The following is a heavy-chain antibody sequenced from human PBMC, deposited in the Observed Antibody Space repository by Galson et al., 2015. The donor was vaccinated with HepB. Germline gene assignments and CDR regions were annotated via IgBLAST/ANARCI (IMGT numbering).Heavy chain of an antibody. CDR1: GFTFSSYS. D-gene: IGHD1-7*01. Sequence: SLRLSCAASGFTFSSYSMNWVRQAPGKGLEWVSSISSSSSYIYYADSVKGRFTISRDNAKNSLYLQMNSLRAEDTAVYYCARKGPETNNWNYDLQFGRSAFDIWGQGTMVTVSS. CDR2: ISSSSSYI. V-gene: IGHV3-21*01. CDR3: ARKGPETNNWNYDLQFGRSAFDI. J-gene: IGHJ3*02.